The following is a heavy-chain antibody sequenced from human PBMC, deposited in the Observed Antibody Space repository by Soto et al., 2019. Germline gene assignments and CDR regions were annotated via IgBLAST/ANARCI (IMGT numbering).Heavy chain of an antibody. CDR2: ISGSGGST. J-gene: IGHJ5*02. D-gene: IGHD2-15*01. CDR1: GFTFSSYA. Sequence: GGSLRLSCAASGFTFSSYAMSWVRQAPGKGLEWVSAISGSGGSTYYADSVKGRFTISRDNSKNTLYLQMNSLRAEDTAVYYCAKDPLGYCSGGSCERWFDPWGQGTLVTVSS. V-gene: IGHV3-23*01. CDR3: AKDPLGYCSGGSCERWFDP.